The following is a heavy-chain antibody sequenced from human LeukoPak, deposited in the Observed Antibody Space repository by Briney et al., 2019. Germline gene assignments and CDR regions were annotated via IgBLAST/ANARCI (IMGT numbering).Heavy chain of an antibody. CDR2: ISSSGSTI. CDR3: ARVLAVAGSDYFDY. CDR1: GFTFSSYE. Sequence: PGGSLRLSCAASGFTFSSYEMNWVRQAPGKGLEWVSYISSSGSTIYYADSVKGRFTISRDNAKNSLYLQMNSLRAEDTAVYYCARVLAVAGSDYFDYWGQGTLVTVSS. V-gene: IGHV3-48*03. J-gene: IGHJ4*02. D-gene: IGHD6-19*01.